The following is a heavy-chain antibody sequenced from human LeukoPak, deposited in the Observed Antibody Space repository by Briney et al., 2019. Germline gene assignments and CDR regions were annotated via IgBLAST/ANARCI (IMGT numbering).Heavy chain of an antibody. J-gene: IGHJ5*02. CDR1: GFTFSTYW. Sequence: GGSLRLSCAASGFTFSTYWMSWVRQAPGKGLEWVGNMKEDGSEKYYVDSMKGRFTISRDNAKNSLYLLMNSLRAEDTAVYYCVREKDCSSGSCYPLFDPWGLGTLVTVSA. CDR3: VREKDCSSGSCYPLFDP. CDR2: MKEDGSEK. D-gene: IGHD2-2*01. V-gene: IGHV3-7*01.